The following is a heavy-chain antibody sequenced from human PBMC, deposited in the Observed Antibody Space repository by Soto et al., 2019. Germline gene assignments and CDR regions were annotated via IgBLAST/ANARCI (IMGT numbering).Heavy chain of an antibody. CDR2: INAGNGNT. D-gene: IGHD6-13*01. CDR1: GYSFTNYA. J-gene: IGHJ5*02. V-gene: IGHV1-3*01. Sequence: QGQVVQSGAEVKKPGASVKVSCKASGYSFTNYAMHWVRQAPGQRLEWMGWINAGNGNTEYSQKFRGRVTMTSDTSASTAYMELSRLTSADTAVYYCASGWGQLAHYNWFDPWGQGTLVTVSS. CDR3: ASGWGQLAHYNWFDP.